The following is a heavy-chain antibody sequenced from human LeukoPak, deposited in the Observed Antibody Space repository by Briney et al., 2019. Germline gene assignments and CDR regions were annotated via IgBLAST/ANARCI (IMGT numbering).Heavy chain of an antibody. Sequence: PSETLSPTCAVYGGSFSGYYWSWIRQPPGKGLEWLGEINHSGSTNHNPSLKSRVTISVDTSKNQFSLKLSSVTAADTAVYYCARGPYDSSGWYGYYYYGMDVWGQGTTVTVSS. V-gene: IGHV4-34*01. CDR3: ARGPYDSSGWYGYYYYGMDV. CDR1: GGSFSGYY. D-gene: IGHD6-19*01. CDR2: INHSGST. J-gene: IGHJ6*02.